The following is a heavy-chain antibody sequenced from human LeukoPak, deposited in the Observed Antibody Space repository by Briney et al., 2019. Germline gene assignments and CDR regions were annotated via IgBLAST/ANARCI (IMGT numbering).Heavy chain of an antibody. V-gene: IGHV3-23*01. J-gene: IGHJ4*02. CDR1: GFTFSSYA. CDR2: ISGSGTNT. Sequence: GGSLRLSCAASGFTFSSYAMSWVRQAPGEGLEWVSVISGSGTNTYYADSVKGRFTISRDNSKNTLYLQMNSLRAEDTALYYCVKHSAPVLAAARFDYWGQGNLVTVSS. CDR3: VKHSAPVLAAARFDY. D-gene: IGHD2-2*01.